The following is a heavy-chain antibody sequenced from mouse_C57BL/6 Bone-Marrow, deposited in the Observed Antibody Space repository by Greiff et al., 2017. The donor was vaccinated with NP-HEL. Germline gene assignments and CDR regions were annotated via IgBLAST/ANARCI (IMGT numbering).Heavy chain of an antibody. Sequence: QVQLKQPGAELVRPGSSVKLSCKASGYTFTSYWMHWVKQRPIQGLEWIGNIDPSDSETHYNQKFKDKATLTVDKSSSTAYMQLSSLTSEDSAVYYCARRAPYYYGSSDFDVWGTGTTVTVSS. J-gene: IGHJ1*03. CDR3: ARRAPYYYGSSDFDV. D-gene: IGHD1-1*01. CDR1: GYTFTSYW. CDR2: IDPSDSET. V-gene: IGHV1-52*01.